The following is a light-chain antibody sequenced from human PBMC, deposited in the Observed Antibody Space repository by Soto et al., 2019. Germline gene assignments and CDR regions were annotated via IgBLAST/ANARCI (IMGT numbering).Light chain of an antibody. J-gene: IGLJ1*01. Sequence: QLVLTQPPSVSGAPGQWITISCTGSSSNIGAGFDVHWYQQLPGTAPKLLMYGNNNRPSGVPDRFSGSKSGTSASLAITGLQAEDEADYYCQSYDSSLSGSEVFGTGTKVTVL. V-gene: IGLV1-40*01. CDR2: GNN. CDR1: SSNIGAGFD. CDR3: QSYDSSLSGSEV.